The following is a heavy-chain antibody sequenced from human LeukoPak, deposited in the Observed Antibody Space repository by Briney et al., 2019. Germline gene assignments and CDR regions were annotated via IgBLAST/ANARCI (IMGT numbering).Heavy chain of an antibody. J-gene: IGHJ4*02. V-gene: IGHV4-39*01. D-gene: IGHD3-9*01. CDR3: AVPYYDILTGYYREDDY. Sequence: SETLSLTCTVSGGSISSSSYYWGWIRQPPGKGLEWIGSIYYSGSTYYNPSLKSRVTISVDTSKNQFSLKLSSVTAADTAVYYCAVPYYDILTGYYREDDYWGQGTLVTVSS. CDR2: IYYSGST. CDR1: GGSISSSSYY.